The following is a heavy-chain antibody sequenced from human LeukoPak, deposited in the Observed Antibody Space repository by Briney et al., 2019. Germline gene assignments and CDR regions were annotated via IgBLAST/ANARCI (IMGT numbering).Heavy chain of an antibody. CDR1: GFTFSSYA. Sequence: GGSLRLSCAASGFTFSSYAMSWVRQAPGKGLEWVSAISGSGGSTYYADSVKGRFTISRDNSKNTLYLQMNSLRAEDTAVYYCARDGRFPGSYDYWGQGTLVTVSS. J-gene: IGHJ4*02. CDR3: ARDGRFPGSYDY. CDR2: ISGSGGST. D-gene: IGHD1-26*01. V-gene: IGHV3-23*01.